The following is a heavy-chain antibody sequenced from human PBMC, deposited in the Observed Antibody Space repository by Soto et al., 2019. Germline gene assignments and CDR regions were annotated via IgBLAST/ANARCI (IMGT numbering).Heavy chain of an antibody. CDR2: INSDGSST. J-gene: IGHJ4*02. V-gene: IGHV3-74*01. D-gene: IGHD2-2*01. Sequence: RGSLRLSCAASGFTFSSYWMHWVRQAPGKGLVWVSRINSDGSSTSYADSVKGRFTISRDNAKNTLYLQMNSLRAEDTAVYYCARARYQSRCDYWGQGTLVTVSS. CDR1: GFTFSSYW. CDR3: ARARYQSRCDY.